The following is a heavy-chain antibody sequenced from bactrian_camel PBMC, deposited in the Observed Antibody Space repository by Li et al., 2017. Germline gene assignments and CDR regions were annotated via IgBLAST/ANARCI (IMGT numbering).Heavy chain of an antibody. Sequence: VQLVESGGGLVPPGGSLRLSCPGSEFSFSSWDMTWVRQAPGKGLEWISGIDMSGGRTYYNEAVKGRFTISQNNAKNAVYLQMNTLKPEDTAMYYCNPRGRDGSCGGDELLLDYRGQGTQVTVS. CDR1: EFSFSSWD. D-gene: IGHD2*01. CDR3: NPRGRDGSCGGDELLLDY. CDR2: IDMSGGRT. V-gene: IGHV3S40*01. J-gene: IGHJ4*01.